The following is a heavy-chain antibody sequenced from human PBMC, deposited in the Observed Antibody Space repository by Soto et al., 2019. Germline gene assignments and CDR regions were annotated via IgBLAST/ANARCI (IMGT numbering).Heavy chain of an antibody. D-gene: IGHD3-10*01. CDR3: ARDGSKVRGVIKYYYGMDV. CDR2: INPNSGGT. J-gene: IGHJ6*02. CDR1: GYTFTGYY. Sequence: ASVKVSCKASGYTFTGYYMHWVRRAPGQGLEWMGWINPNSGGTNYAQKFQGWVTMTRDTSISTAYMELSRLRSDDTAVYYCARDGSKVRGVIKYYYGMDVWGQGTTVTVS. V-gene: IGHV1-2*04.